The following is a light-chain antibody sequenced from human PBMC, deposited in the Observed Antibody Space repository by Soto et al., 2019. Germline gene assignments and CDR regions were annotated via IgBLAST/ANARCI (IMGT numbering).Light chain of an antibody. V-gene: IGLV1-40*01. Sequence: QTVVTQPPSVSGAPGQRVTISCTGSSSNIGAGYDVHWYQQLPGTAPKRLIYGNSNRPSGVPDRFSGSKSGTSASLAITGLQAEDEADYYCQSYDSSLRAVVFGGGTKLTVL. J-gene: IGLJ2*01. CDR3: QSYDSSLRAVV. CDR2: GNS. CDR1: SSNIGAGYD.